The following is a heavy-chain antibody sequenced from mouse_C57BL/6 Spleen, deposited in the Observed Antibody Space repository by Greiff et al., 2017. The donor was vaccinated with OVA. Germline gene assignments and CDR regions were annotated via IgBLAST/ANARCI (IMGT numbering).Heavy chain of an antibody. CDR3: TRYYGSYAMDY. CDR2: IDPENGDT. CDR1: GFNIQDDY. Sequence: VQLQQSGAELVRPGASVKLSCTASGFNIQDDYMHWVKQRPEQGLEWIGWIDPENGDTEYASKFQGKATITADTSSNTAYLQLSSLTSEDTAVYYCTRYYGSYAMDYWGQGTSVTVSS. V-gene: IGHV14-4*01. D-gene: IGHD1-1*01. J-gene: IGHJ4*01.